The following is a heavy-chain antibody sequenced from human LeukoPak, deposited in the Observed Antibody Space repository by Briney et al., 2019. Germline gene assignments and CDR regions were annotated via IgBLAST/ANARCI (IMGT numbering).Heavy chain of an antibody. CDR3: AREGGSIRYFDY. J-gene: IGHJ4*02. D-gene: IGHD1-26*01. V-gene: IGHV3-48*03. Sequence: GGSLRLSCAASGFTFSSYEMNWVRQAPGKGLEWVSYISSSGSTIYYADSVKGRFTISRDNAKNSLYLQMNSLRAEDTAVYYCAREGGSIRYFDYWGQGALVTVSS. CDR1: GFTFSSYE. CDR2: ISSSGSTI.